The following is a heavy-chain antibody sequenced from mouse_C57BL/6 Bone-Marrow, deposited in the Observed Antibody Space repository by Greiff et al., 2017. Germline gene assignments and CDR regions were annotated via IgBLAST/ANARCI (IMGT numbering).Heavy chain of an antibody. V-gene: IGHV1-59*01. CDR3: ARSRYGNPYYYAMDY. D-gene: IGHD2-1*01. CDR2: IDPSDSYT. CDR1: GYTFTSYW. J-gene: IGHJ4*01. Sequence: QVQLQQPGAELVRPGTSVKLSCKASGYTFTSYWMHWVKQRPGQGLEWIGVIDPSDSYTNYNQKFKGKATLTVDTSSSTAYMQLSSLTSEDSAVYYGARSRYGNPYYYAMDYWGQGTSVTVSS.